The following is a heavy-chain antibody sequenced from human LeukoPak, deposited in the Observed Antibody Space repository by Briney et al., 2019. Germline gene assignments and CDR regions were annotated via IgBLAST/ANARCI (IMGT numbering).Heavy chain of an antibody. CDR3: AVGYSGFDYPFDY. CDR2: IWYDGSNK. CDR1: GFTFSSYG. Sequence: GGSLRLSCAASGFTFSSYGMHWVRQAPGKGLEWVAVIWYDGSNKYYADSVKGRFTISRDNSKNTLYLQMNSLRAEDTAVYYCAVGYSGFDYPFDYWGQGTLVTVSS. J-gene: IGHJ4*02. V-gene: IGHV3-33*01. D-gene: IGHD5-12*01.